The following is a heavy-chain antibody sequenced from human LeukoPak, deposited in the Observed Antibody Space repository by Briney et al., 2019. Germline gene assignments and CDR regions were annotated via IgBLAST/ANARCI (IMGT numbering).Heavy chain of an antibody. CDR2: MNPNSGNT. Sequence: ASVKVSCKTSGYTFTSYAMNWVRQAPGQGLEWMGWMNPNSGNTGYAQKFQGRVTMTRNTSISTAYMELSSLRSEDTAVYYCATLTATYYYDSSGYYSLDPWGQGTLVTVSS. J-gene: IGHJ5*02. V-gene: IGHV1-8*02. CDR3: ATLTATYYYDSSGYYSLDP. D-gene: IGHD3-22*01. CDR1: GYTFTSYA.